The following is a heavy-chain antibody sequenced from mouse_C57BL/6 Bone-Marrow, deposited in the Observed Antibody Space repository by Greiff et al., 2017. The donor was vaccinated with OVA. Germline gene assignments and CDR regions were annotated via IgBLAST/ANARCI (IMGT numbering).Heavy chain of an antibody. Sequence: VQGVESGAELMKPGASVKLSCKATGYTFTGSWIEWVQQRPGHGLEWIGEILPGSGSTTYNDKTKGEATVTADTSSNTDYMQLSSQTTEDSAIYYCAREAGSSGFYAMDYWGQGTSVTVSS. D-gene: IGHD3-2*02. CDR3: AREAGSSGFYAMDY. CDR2: ILPGSGST. V-gene: IGHV1-9*01. J-gene: IGHJ4*01. CDR1: GYTFTGSW.